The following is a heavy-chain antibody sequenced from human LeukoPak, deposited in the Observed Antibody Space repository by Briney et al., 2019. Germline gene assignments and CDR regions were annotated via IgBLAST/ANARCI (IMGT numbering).Heavy chain of an antibody. J-gene: IGHJ4*02. V-gene: IGHV3-23*01. CDR2: ISGSGGRT. CDR3: AIGPPYGGYSD. Sequence: PGGSLRLSCAASGFIFTTYAMTWVRQAPGKGPEWVSSISGSGGRTYYADSLKGRFTISRDNSKNTLYLQMNSLRVEDTAVYYCAIGPPYGGYSDWGQGTLVIVSS. D-gene: IGHD5-12*01. CDR1: GFIFTTYA.